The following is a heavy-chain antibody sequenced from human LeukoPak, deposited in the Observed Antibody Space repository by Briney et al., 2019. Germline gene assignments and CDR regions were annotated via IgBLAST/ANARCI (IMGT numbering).Heavy chain of an antibody. CDR2: INPNSGGT. D-gene: IGHD3/OR15-3a*01. CDR3: ARDPEARYDFGHY. V-gene: IGHV1-2*02. CDR1: GYTFTGYY. Sequence: GASVKVSCKASGYTFTGYYMHWVRQAPGQGLEWMGWINPNSGGTNYAQKFQGRVTMTRDTSISTAYMELSRLRSDDTAVYYCARDPEARYDFGHYWGQGTLVTVSS. J-gene: IGHJ4*02.